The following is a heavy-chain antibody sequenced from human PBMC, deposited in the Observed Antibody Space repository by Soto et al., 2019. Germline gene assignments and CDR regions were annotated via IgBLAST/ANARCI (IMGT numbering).Heavy chain of an antibody. Sequence: GGSLRLSCAASGFTFSSYAMHWVRQAPGKGLEWVAVISYDGSNKYYADSVKGRFTISRDNSKNTLYLQMNSLRAEDTAVYYCARDQVWYGYNLVFDYWGQGTLVTVSS. CDR1: GFTFSSYA. CDR2: ISYDGSNK. CDR3: ARDQVWYGYNLVFDY. J-gene: IGHJ4*02. V-gene: IGHV3-30-3*01. D-gene: IGHD5-12*01.